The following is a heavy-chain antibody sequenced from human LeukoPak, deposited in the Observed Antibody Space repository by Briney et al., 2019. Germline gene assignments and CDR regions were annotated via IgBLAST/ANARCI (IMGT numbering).Heavy chain of an antibody. CDR3: ARRFERSGHWRKGFDY. CDR2: INHSGST. D-gene: IGHD1-1*01. Sequence: SETLSLTCAVYGGSFSGYYWSWIRQPPGKGLEWIGEINHSGSTNYNPSLKSRVTISVDTSKNQFSLKLSSVTAADTAVYYCARRFERSGHWRKGFDYWGQGTLVTVSS. J-gene: IGHJ4*02. CDR1: GGSFSGYY. V-gene: IGHV4-34*01.